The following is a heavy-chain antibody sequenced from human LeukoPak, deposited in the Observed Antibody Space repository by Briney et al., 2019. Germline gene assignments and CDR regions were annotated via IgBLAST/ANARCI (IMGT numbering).Heavy chain of an antibody. CDR2: IGGCDDST. V-gene: IGHV3-23*01. D-gene: IGHD1-26*01. J-gene: IGHJ4*02. CDR1: GFIFSSYV. CDR3: AKNYGGGATMLDY. Sequence: GGSLRLSCAASGFIFSSYVMSWVRQAPGKGLEGVSGIGGCDDSTYYADSVKGRLTLSKDNSKNTVFLQMNSLRAEDTAVYYCAKNYGGGATMLDYWGQGTLVTVSS.